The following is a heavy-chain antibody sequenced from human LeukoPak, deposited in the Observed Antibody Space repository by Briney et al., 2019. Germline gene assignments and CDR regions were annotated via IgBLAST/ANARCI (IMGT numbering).Heavy chain of an antibody. V-gene: IGHV3-30-3*01. CDR3: ARGQVLRFLEWLYYFDY. CDR2: ISYDGSNK. J-gene: IGHJ4*02. D-gene: IGHD3-3*01. CDR1: GFTFSSYA. Sequence: GGSLRLSCAASGFTFSSYAMHWVRQAPGKELEWVAVISYDGSNKYYADSVKGRFTISRDNSKNTLYLQMNSLRAEDTAVYYCARGQVLRFLEWLYYFDYWGQGTLVTVSS.